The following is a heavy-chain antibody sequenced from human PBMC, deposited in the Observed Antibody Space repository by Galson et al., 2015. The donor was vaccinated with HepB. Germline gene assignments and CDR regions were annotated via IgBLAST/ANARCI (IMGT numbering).Heavy chain of an antibody. CDR3: ARDLEVEGSSKSYYYYGMDV. J-gene: IGHJ6*02. Sequence: SVKVSCKASGGTFSSYAISWVRQAPGQGLEWMGGIIAIFGIANYAQKFQGRVTITADKSTSTAYMELRSLRSEDTAVYYCARDLEVEGSSKSYYYYGMDVWGQGTTVTVSS. D-gene: IGHD3-10*01. CDR2: IIAIFGIA. V-gene: IGHV1-69*10. CDR1: GGTFSSYA.